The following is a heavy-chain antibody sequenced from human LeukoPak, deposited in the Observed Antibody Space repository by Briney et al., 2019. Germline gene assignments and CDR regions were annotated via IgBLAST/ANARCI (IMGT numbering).Heavy chain of an antibody. J-gene: IGHJ4*02. D-gene: IGHD5-18*01. V-gene: IGHV3-48*01. CDR3: AKDQGGTLWFDY. CDR2: IGSSGSTV. CDR1: GFTLSSYS. Sequence: PGGSLRLSCVASGFTLSSYSMNWVRQAPGKGLEWVSYIGSSGSTVYYADSVKGRFTISRDNSKNTLYLQMNSLRAEDTAVYYCAKDQGGTLWFDYWGQGTLVTVSS.